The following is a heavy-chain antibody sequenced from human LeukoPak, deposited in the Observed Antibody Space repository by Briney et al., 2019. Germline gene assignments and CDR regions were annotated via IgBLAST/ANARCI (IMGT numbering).Heavy chain of an antibody. J-gene: IGHJ4*02. Sequence: PSETLSLTCAVSGGSISSSIYYWGWIRQPPGKGLEWIGSIYYSGSTYYNPSLKSRVTISVDTSKNQFSLKLSSVTAADTAVYYCARSVRQVVSTFDHWGQGTLVTVSS. CDR2: IYYSGST. D-gene: IGHD3-22*01. CDR3: ARSVRQVVSTFDH. V-gene: IGHV4-39*01. CDR1: GGSISSSIYY.